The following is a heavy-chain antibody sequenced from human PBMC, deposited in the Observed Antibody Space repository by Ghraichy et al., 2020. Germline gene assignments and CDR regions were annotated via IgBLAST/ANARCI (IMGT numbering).Heavy chain of an antibody. V-gene: IGHV3-15*01. Sequence: GGSLRLSCAASGFTFSNAWMSWVRQAPGKGLEWVGRIKSKTDGGTTDYAAPVKGRFTISRDDSKNTLYLQMNSLKTEDTAVYYCTTPEIYDSSGPFDYWGQGTLVTVSS. D-gene: IGHD3-22*01. CDR3: TTPEIYDSSGPFDY. CDR2: IKSKTDGGTT. CDR1: GFTFSNAW. J-gene: IGHJ4*02.